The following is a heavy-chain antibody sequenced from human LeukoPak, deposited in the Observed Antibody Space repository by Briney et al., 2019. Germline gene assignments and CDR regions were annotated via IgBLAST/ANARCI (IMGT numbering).Heavy chain of an antibody. CDR3: ASVSGSSRRAFDY. V-gene: IGHV4-34*01. D-gene: IGHD1-26*01. CDR1: GGSFSGYY. CDR2: INHSGST. J-gene: IGHJ4*02. Sequence: SETLSLTCAVYGGSFSGYYWSWIRQPPGKGLEWIGEINHSGSTNYNPSLKSRVTISVDTSKNQFSLKLSSVTAADTAVYYCASVSGSSRRAFDYWGQGTLVTVSS.